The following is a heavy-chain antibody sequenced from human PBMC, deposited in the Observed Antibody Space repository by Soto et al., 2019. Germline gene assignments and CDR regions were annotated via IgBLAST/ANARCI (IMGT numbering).Heavy chain of an antibody. CDR3: ARVRSSGWFFIHGMNV. CDR1: GYTFTSYD. CDR2: ISAKNGNT. Sequence: ASVKVSCKASGYTFTSYDISWVRQAPGQGLEWMGWISAKNGNTNYAQKVQDRVTMTTDTSTSTAYMELRSLRSDDTAVYYCARVRSSGWFFIHGMNVWGQGTTVTVYS. J-gene: IGHJ6*02. D-gene: IGHD6-19*01. V-gene: IGHV1-18*04.